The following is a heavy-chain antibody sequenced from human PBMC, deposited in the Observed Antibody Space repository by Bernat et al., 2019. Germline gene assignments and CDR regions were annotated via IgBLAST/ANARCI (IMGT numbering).Heavy chain of an antibody. CDR2: TYYRSKWYH. D-gene: IGHD2-2*01. CDR3: ARDPGMCLSCIDS. J-gene: IGHJ4*02. CDR1: GDSVASNSAA. V-gene: IGHV6-1*01. Sequence: QVQLQQSGPGLVKPSQTLSLTCAISGDSVASNSAAWNWIRQSPSRGLEWLGRTYYRSKWYHDYALSLKSRITINPDTSKNQFSLQLNSVTPEDTAVYYCARDPGMCLSCIDSWGQGTLVTVSS.